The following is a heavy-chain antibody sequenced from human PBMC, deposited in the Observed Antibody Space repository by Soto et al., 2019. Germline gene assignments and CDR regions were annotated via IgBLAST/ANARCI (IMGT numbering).Heavy chain of an antibody. Sequence: SETLSLTCTVSGGSISSYYWSWIRQPPGKGLEWIGYIYYSGSTNYNPSLKSRVTISVDTSKNQFSLKLSSVTAADTAVYYCARVTYVLMVYATEYNWFDPWGQGTLVTVSS. J-gene: IGHJ5*02. CDR2: IYYSGST. V-gene: IGHV4-59*01. CDR3: ARVTYVLMVYATEYNWFDP. CDR1: GGSISSYY. D-gene: IGHD2-8*01.